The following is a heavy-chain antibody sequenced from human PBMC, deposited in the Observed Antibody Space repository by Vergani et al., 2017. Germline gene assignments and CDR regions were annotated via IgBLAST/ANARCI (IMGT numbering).Heavy chain of an antibody. D-gene: IGHD2-2*01. CDR2: ISGHGDRT. CDR1: GFTFSNSA. Sequence: EVQLVESGGGLVQPGGSLRLSCAASGFTFSNSAMSWVRQTSGKGLEWVSAISGHGDRTYYADSVKGRFTISRDNSKNTVYLQMNSLKAEDRATYYGAREERSSTSPFVGDWGQGTLVTV. J-gene: IGHJ4*02. V-gene: IGHV3-23*04. CDR3: AREERSSTSPFVGD.